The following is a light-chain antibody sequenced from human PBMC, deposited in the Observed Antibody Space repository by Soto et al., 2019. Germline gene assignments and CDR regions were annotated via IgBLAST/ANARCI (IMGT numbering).Light chain of an antibody. J-gene: IGKJ1*01. CDR2: DAS. CDR1: QSVSGW. CDR3: QHYNSYSEA. Sequence: TQSPGTLSLSPCERATLSCRASQSVSGWLAWYQQKPGEAPKLLIYDASALPRGVPSRFSGSGSGTEFTLTISSLQPDDFATYYCQHYNSYSEAFGQGTKVDI. V-gene: IGKV1-5*01.